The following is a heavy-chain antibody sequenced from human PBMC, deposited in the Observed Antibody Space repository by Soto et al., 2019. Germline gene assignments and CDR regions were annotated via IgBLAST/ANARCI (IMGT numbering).Heavy chain of an antibody. CDR2: MNPNSGNT. Sequence: ASVKVSCKASGYTFTSYDINWVRQATGQGLEWMGWMNPNSGNTGYAQKFQGRVTMTRNTSISTAYMELTSLRSEDTAVYYCARVVVTTVPASYYYGMDVWGQGTTVTVSS. V-gene: IGHV1-8*01. J-gene: IGHJ6*02. D-gene: IGHD4-4*01. CDR1: GYTFTSYD. CDR3: ARVVVTTVPASYYYGMDV.